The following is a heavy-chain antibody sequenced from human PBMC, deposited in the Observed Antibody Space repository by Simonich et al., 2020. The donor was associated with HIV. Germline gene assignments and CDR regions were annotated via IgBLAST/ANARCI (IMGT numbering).Heavy chain of an antibody. CDR3: AKGGGYSYGADAFDI. V-gene: IGHV3-9*01. D-gene: IGHD5-18*01. CDR2: FIVDSGTI. CDR1: GFNFDDYA. J-gene: IGHJ3*02. Sequence: EVQLVESGGGLVQPGRSLRLSCSASGFNFDDYAMPWVRQAPGNGRGWVSGFIVDSGTIGYADSVQCRFTISRDNAKNSLYLQMNSLRAEDTALYYCAKGGGYSYGADAFDIWGQGTMVTVSS.